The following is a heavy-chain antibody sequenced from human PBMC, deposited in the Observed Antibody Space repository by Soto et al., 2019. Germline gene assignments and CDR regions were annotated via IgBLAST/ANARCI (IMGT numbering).Heavy chain of an antibody. D-gene: IGHD6-19*01. V-gene: IGHV4-59*01. CDR3: ASTPIAVAGTWDY. J-gene: IGHJ4*02. Sequence: SETLCLTCTVSGGSISSYYWSWIRQPPGKGLEWIGYIYYSGSTNYNPSLKSRVTIPVDTSKNQFSLKLSSVTAADTAVYYCASTPIAVAGTWDYWGQGTLVTVSS. CDR2: IYYSGST. CDR1: GGSISSYY.